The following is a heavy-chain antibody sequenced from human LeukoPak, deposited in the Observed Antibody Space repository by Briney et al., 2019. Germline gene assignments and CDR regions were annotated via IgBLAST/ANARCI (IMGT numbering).Heavy chain of an antibody. J-gene: IGHJ6*02. CDR3: ASSTGSGWQYYYYGMDV. CDR2: TYYRSKWYN. V-gene: IGHV6-1*01. D-gene: IGHD6-19*01. Sequence: SQTLSLTCAISGDSVSSNSAAWNWIRQSPSRGLEWLGRTYYRSKWYNDYAVSVKSRITINPDTSKNQFSLQLNSVTPEDTAVYYCASSTGSGWQYYYYGMDVWGQGTTVTVSS. CDR1: GDSVSSNSAA.